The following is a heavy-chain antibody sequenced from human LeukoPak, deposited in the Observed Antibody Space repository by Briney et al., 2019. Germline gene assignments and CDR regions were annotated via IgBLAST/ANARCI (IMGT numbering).Heavy chain of an antibody. D-gene: IGHD4-23*01. CDR1: GFTFSSYG. J-gene: IGHJ4*02. CDR3: ARDPTVVTPTYFDY. Sequence: GGSLRLSCAASGFTFSSYGMHWVRQAPGKGLEWVAVIWYDGSNKYYADSVKGRFTISRDNSKNTLYLQMNSLRAEDTAVYYCARDPTVVTPTYFDYWGQGTLFTVSS. V-gene: IGHV3-33*01. CDR2: IWYDGSNK.